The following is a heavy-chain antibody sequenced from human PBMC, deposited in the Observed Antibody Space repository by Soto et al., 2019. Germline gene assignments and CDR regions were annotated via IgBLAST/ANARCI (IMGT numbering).Heavy chain of an antibody. V-gene: IGHV3-23*01. CDR1: GFTFSSYA. CDR3: AKGALPGPFGGGSFDY. CDR2: ISGSGGST. Sequence: EVQLLESGGGLVQPGGSLRLSCAASGFTFSSYAMSWVRQAPGKGLEWVSAISGSGGSTYYADSVKGRFTISRDNSKNTLYLQMNSLRAEDTAVYYCAKGALPGPFGGGSFDYWGQRTLVTVSS. D-gene: IGHD3-10*01. J-gene: IGHJ4*02.